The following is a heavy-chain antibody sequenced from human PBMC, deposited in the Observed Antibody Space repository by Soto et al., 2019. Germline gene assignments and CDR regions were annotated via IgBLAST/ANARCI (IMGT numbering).Heavy chain of an antibody. CDR1: GYTFTNYG. D-gene: IGHD6-6*01. J-gene: IGHJ6*03. V-gene: IGHV1-18*01. CDR3: ARLRLLVGYFNYYMDV. Sequence: QVQLLQSGAEVKKPGASVKVSCKGSGYTFTNYGITWVRQAPGQGLEWMGWISAYNGNTHYTQRLQGRVTMTTDTYTSTAYMVLMGLRSDDTAVYHCARLRLLVGYFNYYMDVWGKGTTLTVSS. CDR2: ISAYNGNT.